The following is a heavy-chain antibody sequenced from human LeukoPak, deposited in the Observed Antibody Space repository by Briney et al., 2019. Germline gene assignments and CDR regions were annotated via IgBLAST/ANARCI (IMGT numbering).Heavy chain of an antibody. V-gene: IGHV1-2*02. CDR2: INPNSGGT. CDR3: ARGTTLTTLPYYYYYMDV. J-gene: IGHJ6*03. CDR1: GYTFTSHD. D-gene: IGHD4-17*01. Sequence: GASVKVSCKASGYTFTSHDINWVRQAPGQGLEWMGWINPNSGGTNYAQKFQGRVTMTRDTSIGTAYMELSRLRSDDTALYYCARGTTLTTLPYYYYYMDVWGEGTTVTVSS.